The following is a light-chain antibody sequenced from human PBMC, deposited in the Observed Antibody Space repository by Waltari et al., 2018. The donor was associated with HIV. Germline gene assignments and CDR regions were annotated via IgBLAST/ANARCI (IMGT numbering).Light chain of an antibody. CDR2: DNN. Sequence: QSVLTQPPSVSAAPGQKVTISCSGSSSNIGNHYVSWSQHLPGTAPKLLIYDNNKRPSGIPDRFSGSKSGTSATLGITGLQTGDEADYYCGTWDSSLSSNWVFGGGTKLTVL. J-gene: IGLJ3*02. CDR3: GTWDSSLSSNWV. CDR1: SSNIGNHY. V-gene: IGLV1-51*01.